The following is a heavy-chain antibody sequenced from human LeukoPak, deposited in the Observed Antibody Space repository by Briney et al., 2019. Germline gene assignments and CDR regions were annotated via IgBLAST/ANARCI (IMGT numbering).Heavy chain of an antibody. CDR2: ISRSGGST. Sequence: GGSLRLSCAASGFTFSSYAMSWVRQAPGKGLEWVSAISRSGGSTYYADSVKGRFTISRDNSKNTLYLQMNSLRAEDTAVYYCAKTNYDFWSGYPQGNYYYMDVWGKGTTVTVSS. V-gene: IGHV3-23*01. CDR3: AKTNYDFWSGYPQGNYYYMDV. CDR1: GFTFSSYA. J-gene: IGHJ6*03. D-gene: IGHD3-3*01.